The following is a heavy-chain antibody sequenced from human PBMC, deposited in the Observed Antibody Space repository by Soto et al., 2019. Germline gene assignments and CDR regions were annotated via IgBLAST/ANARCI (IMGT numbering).Heavy chain of an antibody. CDR1: GFTFSSYA. D-gene: IGHD1-20*01. CDR2: VSYDGSNK. V-gene: IGHV3-30-3*01. CDR3: ARDSGITGNFDY. Sequence: GGSLRLSCAASGFTFSSYAMHWVRQAPGKGLEWVAFVSYDGSNKYYADSVKGRFTISRDNSENTLYLQMNSLRAEDTAVYYCARDSGITGNFDYWGQGTLVTVSS. J-gene: IGHJ4*02.